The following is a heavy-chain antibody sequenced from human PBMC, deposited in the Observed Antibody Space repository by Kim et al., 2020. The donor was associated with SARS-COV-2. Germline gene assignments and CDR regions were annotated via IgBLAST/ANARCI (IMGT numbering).Heavy chain of an antibody. J-gene: IGHJ6*02. V-gene: IGHV3-30*18. CDR2: ISYDGSNK. D-gene: IGHD3-10*01. Sequence: GGSLRLSCAASGFTFSSYGMHWVRQAPGKGLEWVAVISYDGSNKYYADSVKGRFTISRDNSKNTLYLQMNSLRAEDTAVYYCAKDQTYYGSGRGYYYYGMDVWGQGTTVTVSS. CDR1: GFTFSSYG. CDR3: AKDQTYYGSGRGYYYYGMDV.